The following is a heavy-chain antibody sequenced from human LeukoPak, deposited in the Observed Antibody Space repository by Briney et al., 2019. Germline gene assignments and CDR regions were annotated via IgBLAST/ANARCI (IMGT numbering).Heavy chain of an antibody. CDR3: ARDRAQYSSDWTHTVNYYGMDV. V-gene: IGHV4-59*01. CDR1: GGSISSYY. CDR2: IYYSVST. J-gene: IGHJ6*02. Sequence: SETLSLTCTVSGGSISSYYWSWIRQPPGKGLEWIGFIYYSVSTHYNPSLKSRVTMSVDTPKNQFSLRLTSVTAADTAVYYCARDRAQYSSDWTHTVNYYGMDVWGQGTTVTVSS. D-gene: IGHD6-25*01.